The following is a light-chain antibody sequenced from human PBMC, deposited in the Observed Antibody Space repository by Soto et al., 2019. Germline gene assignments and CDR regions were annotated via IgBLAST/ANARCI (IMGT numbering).Light chain of an antibody. Sequence: EIVMTQSPATLSVSPGERVTLSCRASESVSSNLGWYQQKPGQAPRLLIYGAATRATGISARFSGSVSGTEFTLTISSLQSEDFAVYYCQQYNNWPLTFGGGTKVEIK. CDR2: GAA. J-gene: IGKJ4*01. V-gene: IGKV3-15*01. CDR1: ESVSSN. CDR3: QQYNNWPLT.